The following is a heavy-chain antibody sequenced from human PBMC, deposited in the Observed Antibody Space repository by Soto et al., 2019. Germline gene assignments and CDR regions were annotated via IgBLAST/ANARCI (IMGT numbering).Heavy chain of an antibody. V-gene: IGHV2-70*11. CDR3: ARLVVDGSGSSFDY. CDR2: IDWDDDK. D-gene: IGHD3-10*01. Sequence: SRLTLVKPTVALALTCTFSGFSLSTNGMCVSWIRQPPGKALEWLARIDWDDDKYYSTSLKTRLTISKDASKNQVVLTMTNMDPVDTATYYCARLVVDGSGSSFDYWGQGTLVTVSS. J-gene: IGHJ4*02. CDR1: GFSLSTNGMC.